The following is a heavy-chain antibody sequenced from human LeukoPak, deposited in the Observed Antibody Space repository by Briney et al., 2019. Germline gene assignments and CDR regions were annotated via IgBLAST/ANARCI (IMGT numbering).Heavy chain of an antibody. CDR2: ISYDGSNK. CDR3: AKDWYWEPGAGQSYYYYGMDV. J-gene: IGHJ6*04. D-gene: IGHD1-14*01. Sequence: PGRSLRLSCAASGFTFSSYAMHWVRQAPGKGLEWVAVISYDGSNKYYADSVKGRFTISRDNSKNTLYLQMNSLRAEDTAVYYCAKDWYWEPGAGQSYYYYGMDVWGKGTTVTASS. CDR1: GFTFSSYA. V-gene: IGHV3-30-3*01.